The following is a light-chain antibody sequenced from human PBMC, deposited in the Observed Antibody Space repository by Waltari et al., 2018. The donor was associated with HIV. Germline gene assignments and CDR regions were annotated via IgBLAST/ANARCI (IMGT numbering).Light chain of an antibody. CDR2: SNN. Sequence: QSVLTQPPSASGTPGQRVTIYCSGSSSNIGSTTVNCSQQLPGMSPKLLIYSNNLRPSGVPVRCSGSKAGTSASRAISGLQSEDEGDYYCAACDDSLNGYYVVGTGTKVTVL. V-gene: IGLV1-44*01. CDR1: SSNIGSTT. J-gene: IGLJ1*01. CDR3: AACDDSLNGYYV.